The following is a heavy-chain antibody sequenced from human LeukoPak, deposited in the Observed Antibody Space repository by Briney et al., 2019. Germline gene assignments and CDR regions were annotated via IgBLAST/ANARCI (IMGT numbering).Heavy chain of an antibody. CDR3: TTRSPARYCSDGACYSSADY. CDR2: IRSKADGGTP. J-gene: IGHJ4*02. D-gene: IGHD2-15*01. V-gene: IGHV3-15*07. Sequence: GGSLRLSCAASDFSFSDAWMNWVRQAPGKGLEWVGHIRSKADGGTPDYIAPVKGRFTISRDDSKDTLYLQMNSLNTEDTAMYYCTTRSPARYCSDGACYSSADYWGQGTLVTVSS. CDR1: DFSFSDAW.